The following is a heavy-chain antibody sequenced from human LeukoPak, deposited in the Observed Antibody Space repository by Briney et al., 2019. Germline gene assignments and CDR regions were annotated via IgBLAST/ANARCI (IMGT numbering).Heavy chain of an antibody. CDR1: GGSFSGYY. J-gene: IGHJ5*02. D-gene: IGHD3-22*01. CDR2: IYTSGST. Sequence: KPSETLSLTCAVYGGSFSGYYWSWIRQPAGKGLEWIGRIYTSGSTNYNPSLKSRVTISVDTSKNQFSLKLRSVTAADTAVYYCARDRYNYDSSGSRWFDPWGQGTLVTVSS. CDR3: ARDRYNYDSSGSRWFDP. V-gene: IGHV4-4*07.